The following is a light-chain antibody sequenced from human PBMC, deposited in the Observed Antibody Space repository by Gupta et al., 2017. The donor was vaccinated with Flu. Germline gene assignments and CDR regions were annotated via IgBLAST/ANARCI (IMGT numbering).Light chain of an antibody. CDR3: MQGTHWPYFT. J-gene: IGKJ3*01. Sequence: VVMTQSPLSLPVTLGQPATISCRSSQSLLYSNGHTYLNWFQQRPGQPPRRLIYKVSNRDSGVPDRFSGSGSGTDFTLKISRVEAEDVGIYYCMQGTHWPYFTFGPGTKVDIK. V-gene: IGKV2-30*01. CDR2: KVS. CDR1: QSLLYSNGHTY.